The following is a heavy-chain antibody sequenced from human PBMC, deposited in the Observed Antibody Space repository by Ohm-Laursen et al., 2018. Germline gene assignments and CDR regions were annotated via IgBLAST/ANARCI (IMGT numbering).Heavy chain of an antibody. V-gene: IGHV3-9*01. J-gene: IGHJ4*02. Sequence: SLRLSCTAPGFTFDDYAMHWVRQAPEKGLEWLSGISWNSGSIVYADSVRGRFTISRDNAQNSLYLQMNSLRAEDTALYYCAKDMPPGGSSSSYYFDFWGQGTLVTVSS. CDR3: AKDMPPGGSSSSYYFDF. CDR1: GFTFDDYA. CDR2: ISWNSGSI. D-gene: IGHD2-15*01.